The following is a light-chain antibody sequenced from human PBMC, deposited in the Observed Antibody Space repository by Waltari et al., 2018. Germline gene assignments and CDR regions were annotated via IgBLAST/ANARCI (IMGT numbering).Light chain of an antibody. CDR2: GAS. CDR3: HQYDNWPLT. Sequence: EIVMTQSPVTLSVSPGERATLSCRASQSVNSNLAWYQQKPGQAPRLLIYGASTGATGIPARFSGSGSGTEFTLTISSLQSEDFAVYYCHQYDNWPLTFGGGTKVEIK. J-gene: IGKJ4*01. V-gene: IGKV3-15*01. CDR1: QSVNSN.